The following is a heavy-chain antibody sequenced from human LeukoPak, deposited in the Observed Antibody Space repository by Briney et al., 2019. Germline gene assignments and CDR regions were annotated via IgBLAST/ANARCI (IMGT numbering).Heavy chain of an antibody. CDR2: FSSSSGII. D-gene: IGHD1-26*01. CDR1: AFTFSTDN. J-gene: IGHJ4*02. V-gene: IGHV3-48*02. Sequence: GGSLRLSCGASAFTFSTDNMNWVRQAPGKGLEWLSYFSSSSGIIYYADSVRGRFTVSRDTAKNSVFLQMDSLRDDDTAVYYCARGVSGSYSPFDYWSQGTLVTVSS. CDR3: ARGVSGSYSPFDY.